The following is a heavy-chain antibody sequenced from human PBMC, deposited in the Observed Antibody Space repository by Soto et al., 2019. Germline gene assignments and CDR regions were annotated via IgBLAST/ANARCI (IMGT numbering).Heavy chain of an antibody. CDR2: ISAYNGST. CDR3: ARTLNEWLLGLD. Sequence: QVKLVQSGAEVKKPGASVKVSCKASGYTFTSYGISWVRKAPGQGLEWMGWISAYNGSTNYAQKFQGRVTMTTDTSTSTAYMELRSLRSDDTAVYYCARTLNEWLLGLDWGQGTLVTVSS. J-gene: IGHJ4*02. V-gene: IGHV1-18*01. CDR1: GYTFTSYG. D-gene: IGHD3-3*01.